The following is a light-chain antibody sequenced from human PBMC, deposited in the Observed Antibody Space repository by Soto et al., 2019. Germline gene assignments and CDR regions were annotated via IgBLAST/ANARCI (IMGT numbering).Light chain of an antibody. CDR3: HQFYTLPLP. V-gene: IGKV4-1*01. J-gene: IGKJ4*01. CDR1: QSVLYDFNNKNY. Sequence: DIVMTQSPEFLGVSLGERATINCQSNQSVLYDFNNKNYLAWYQQKPGQPLKKIIHWGSVRYYGVSDRFSGSGSETVFPLTISTLQVEDVAFFFCHQFYTLPLPSGGGTKVDIK. CDR2: WGS.